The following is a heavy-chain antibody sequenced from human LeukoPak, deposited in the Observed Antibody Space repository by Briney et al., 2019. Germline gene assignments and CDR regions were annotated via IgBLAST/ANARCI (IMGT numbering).Heavy chain of an antibody. CDR1: GGSFSGYY. V-gene: IGHV4-34*01. J-gene: IGHJ4*02. Sequence: SETLSLTCAVYGGSFSGYYWSWIRQPPGKGLEWIGEINHSGGTNYNPSLKSRVTISVDKSKNQFSLKLSSVTAADTAVYYCARLGVATIADYWGQGTLVTVSS. CDR2: INHSGGT. CDR3: ARLGVATIADY. D-gene: IGHD5-12*01.